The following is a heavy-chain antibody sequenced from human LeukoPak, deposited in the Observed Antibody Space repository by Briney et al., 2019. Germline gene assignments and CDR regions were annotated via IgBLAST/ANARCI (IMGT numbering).Heavy chain of an antibody. V-gene: IGHV1-2*06. CDR3: ARDGIFGEQWLVRGQDY. J-gene: IGHJ4*02. D-gene: IGHD6-19*01. CDR2: INPNSGGT. CDR1: GYTFTGYY. Sequence: RGASVKVSCKASGYTFTGYYMHWVRQAPGQGLEWMGRINPNSGGTNYAQKFQGRVTMTRDTSISTAYMELSRLRSDDTAVYYCARDGIFGEQWLVRGQDYWGQGTLVTVSS.